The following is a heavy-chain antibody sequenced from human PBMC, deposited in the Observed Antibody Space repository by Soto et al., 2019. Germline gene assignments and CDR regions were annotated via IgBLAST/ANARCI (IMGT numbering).Heavy chain of an antibody. J-gene: IGHJ5*02. Sequence: GASVKVSCKASGGTFSSYAISWVRQAPGQGLEWMGGIIPIFGKAKYAQKFQGRVTITGDKSASTAYMELSSLRSEDTAVFYGALYSGKYSGLGPSWGQGTQVTVSS. V-gene: IGHV1-69*06. CDR2: IIPIFGKA. D-gene: IGHD5-12*01. CDR3: ALYSGKYSGLGPS. CDR1: GGTFSSYA.